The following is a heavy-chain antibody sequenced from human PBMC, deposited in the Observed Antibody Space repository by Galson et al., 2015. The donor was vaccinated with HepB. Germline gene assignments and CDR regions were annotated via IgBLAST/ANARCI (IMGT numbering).Heavy chain of an antibody. D-gene: IGHD3-22*01. V-gene: IGHV3-15*01. CDR3: TTELYSYDSSASYG. CDR2: IKSKTEGETT. J-gene: IGHJ4*02. CDR1: GFTFSNAW. Sequence: SLRLSCAASGFTFSNAWMNWVRQAPGKGLEWVGRIKSKTEGETTEYAAPVKGRFTVSRDDSKNTLHLQMNSLRTEDTAVYYCTTELYSYDSSASYGWGQGTLVTVSS.